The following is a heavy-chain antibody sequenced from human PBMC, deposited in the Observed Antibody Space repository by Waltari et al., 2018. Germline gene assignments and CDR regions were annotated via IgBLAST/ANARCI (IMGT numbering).Heavy chain of an antibody. Sequence: QVQLVQSGAEVKKPGASVKVSCKASGYTFTSYDINWVRQATGQGLEWMGWMNPNRGNTGDAQKFQGRGTITRNTSISTAYMELSSLRSEDTAVYYCARAIRYMTQGVGYNWFDPWGQGTLVTVSS. CDR2: MNPNRGNT. J-gene: IGHJ5*02. CDR3: ARAIRYMTQGVGYNWFDP. D-gene: IGHD3-10*01. CDR1: GYTFTSYD. V-gene: IGHV1-8*03.